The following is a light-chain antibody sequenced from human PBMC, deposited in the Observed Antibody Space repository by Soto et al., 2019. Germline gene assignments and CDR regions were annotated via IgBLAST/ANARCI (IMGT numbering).Light chain of an antibody. CDR2: DTA. CDR3: QQRSNWPRT. CDR1: QSVSSY. V-gene: IGKV3-11*01. J-gene: IGKJ2*02. Sequence: EIVLTQSPATLSLSPGETATLSCRASQSVSSYMAWYQQKPGQAPRLLIYDTADRATGIPARFSGSGSGTDFTLTISSLEPEDFAVYYCQQRSNWPRTFGQGTKLEIK.